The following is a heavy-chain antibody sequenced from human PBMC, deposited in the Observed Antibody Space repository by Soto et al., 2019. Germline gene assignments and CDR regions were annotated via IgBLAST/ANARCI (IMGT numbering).Heavy chain of an antibody. V-gene: IGHV4-30-4*01. CDR2: IYYSGST. CDR3: ARVVQQWLALDY. CDR1: GGSISSGDYY. D-gene: IGHD6-19*01. Sequence: SETLSLTCTVSGGSISSGDYYWSWIRQPPGKGLEWIGYIYYSGSTYYNPSLKSRVTISVDTSKNQFSLKLSSVTAADTAVYYCARVVQQWLALDYWGQGTRVTVSS. J-gene: IGHJ4*02.